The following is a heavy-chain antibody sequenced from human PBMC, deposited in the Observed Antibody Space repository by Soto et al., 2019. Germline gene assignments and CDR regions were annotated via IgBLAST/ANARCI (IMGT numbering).Heavy chain of an antibody. CDR3: AHYFYSTFSY. CDR1: GFSLSTSGVG. V-gene: IGHV2-5*02. Sequence: QITLKESGHTLVKPTQTLTLTCTFSGFSLSTSGVGVGWICQPPGKALEWLALIYWDDDKRYSPSLKSRLTITKDTSKIQVVLTMTNMDPVNTPTYYCAHYFYSTFSYWGEGTLVTVSS. D-gene: IGHD6-13*01. CDR2: IYWDDDK. J-gene: IGHJ4*02.